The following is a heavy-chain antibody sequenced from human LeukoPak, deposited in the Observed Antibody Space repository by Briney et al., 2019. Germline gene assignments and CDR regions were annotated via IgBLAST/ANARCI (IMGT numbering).Heavy chain of an antibody. CDR2: IYYSGST. CDR3: ALGYCGGGSCYAREYFQH. J-gene: IGHJ1*01. Sequence: SETLSLTCIVSGGSTSSGGYYWTWIRQHPGKGLEWIGYIYYSGSTYYNPSLKSRVTISVDTSKNQFSLRLSSVTAADTAVYYCALGYCGGGSCYAREYFQHWGQGTLVTVSS. CDR1: GGSTSSGGYY. D-gene: IGHD2-15*01. V-gene: IGHV4-31*03.